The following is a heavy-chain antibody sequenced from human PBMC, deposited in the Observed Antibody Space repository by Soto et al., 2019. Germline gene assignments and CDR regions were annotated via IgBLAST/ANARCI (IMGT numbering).Heavy chain of an antibody. J-gene: IGHJ1*01. V-gene: IGHV3-9*01. CDR2: ISWNSGSI. CDR3: AKTALRSYDILTGYHEYFQH. CDR1: GFTFDDYA. Sequence: PGGSLRLSCAASGFTFDDYAMHWVRQAPGKGLEWVSGISWNSGSIGYADSVKGRFTISRDNAKNSLYLQMNSLRAEDTALYYCAKTALRSYDILTGYHEYFQHWGQGTLVTVSS. D-gene: IGHD3-9*01.